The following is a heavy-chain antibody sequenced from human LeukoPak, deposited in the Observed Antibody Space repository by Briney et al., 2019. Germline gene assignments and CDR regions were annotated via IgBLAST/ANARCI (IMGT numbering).Heavy chain of an antibody. D-gene: IGHD5-12*01. CDR2: IIPIFGTA. Sequence: SVKVSCKASGGTFSSYAISWVRQAPGQGLEWMGRIIPIFGTANYAQKFQGRVTITTDESTSTAYMELSSLRSEDTAVYYCARETAGPRLRFYAFDIWGQGTMVTVSS. CDR3: ARETAGPRLRFYAFDI. J-gene: IGHJ3*02. V-gene: IGHV1-69*05. CDR1: GGTFSSYA.